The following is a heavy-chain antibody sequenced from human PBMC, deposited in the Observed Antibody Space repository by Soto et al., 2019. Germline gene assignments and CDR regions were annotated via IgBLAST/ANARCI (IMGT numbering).Heavy chain of an antibody. CDR3: ARQYCSSTSCYNGHDAFDI. V-gene: IGHV5-10-1*01. J-gene: IGHJ3*02. Sequence: PGESLKISCKGSGYSFTSYWISWVRQMPGKGLEWMGRIDPSDSYTNYSPSFQGHVTISADKSISTAYLQWSSLKASDTAMYYCARQYCSSTSCYNGHDAFDIWGQGTMVTVSS. D-gene: IGHD2-2*02. CDR1: GYSFTSYW. CDR2: IDPSDSYT.